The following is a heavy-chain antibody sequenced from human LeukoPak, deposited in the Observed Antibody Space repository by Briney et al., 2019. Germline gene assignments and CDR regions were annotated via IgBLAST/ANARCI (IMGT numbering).Heavy chain of an antibody. CDR2: IYYSGST. J-gene: IGHJ3*02. CDR1: GGSFSGYY. D-gene: IGHD2-15*01. V-gene: IGHV4-59*12. CDR3: ARDPLPPKDIVVVVAARGAFDI. Sequence: SETLSLTCAVYGGSFSGYYWSWIRQPPGKGLEWIGYIYYSGSTYYNPSLKSRVTISVDTSKNQFSLKLSSVTAADTAVYYCARDPLPPKDIVVVVAARGAFDIWGPGTMATVSS.